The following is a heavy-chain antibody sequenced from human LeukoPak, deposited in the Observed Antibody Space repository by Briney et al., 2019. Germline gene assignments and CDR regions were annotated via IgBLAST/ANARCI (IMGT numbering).Heavy chain of an antibody. D-gene: IGHD3-10*01. CDR2: IKYDGSEQ. J-gene: IGHJ4*02. V-gene: IGHV3-7*03. Sequence: SGGSLRLSSTSSGFIFSSHWMNWVRQAPGKGPEWVANIKYDGSEQYYVDSVKGRFSISRDNTKNLLYLQMNSLRVEDTAVYYCARDYGWSFANWGQGTLVTVSS. CDR3: ARDYGWSFAN. CDR1: GFIFSSHW.